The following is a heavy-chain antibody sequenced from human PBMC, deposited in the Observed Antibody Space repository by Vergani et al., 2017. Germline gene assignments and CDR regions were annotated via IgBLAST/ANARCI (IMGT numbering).Heavy chain of an antibody. CDR3: ARSTGRRDGYNWEQYYFDY. V-gene: IGHV4-61*02. Sequence: QVQLQESGPGLVKPSQTLSLTCTVSGGSISSGSYYWSWIRQPAGKGLEWIGRIYTSWSTNYNPSLKSRVTISVDTSKNQFSLKLSSVTAADTAVYYCARSTGRRDGYNWEQYYFDYWGQGTLVTVSS. CDR2: IYTSWST. J-gene: IGHJ4*02. D-gene: IGHD5-24*01. CDR1: GGSISSGSYY.